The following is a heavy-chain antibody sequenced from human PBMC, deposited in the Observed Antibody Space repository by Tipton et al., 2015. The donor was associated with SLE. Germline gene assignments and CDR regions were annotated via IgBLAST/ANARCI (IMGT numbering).Heavy chain of an antibody. CDR2: IHHSGSI. CDR1: SGSISTYH. J-gene: IGHJ4*02. CDR3: ARHLYNIGWNHLDY. Sequence: LRLSCTISSGSISTYHWSWLRQPPGKGLEWIGYIHHSGSINYNPSLRSQVTMSMDTSKNQFSLRLSSVTAADTAVYYCARHLYNIGWNHLDYWGPGTLVTVSS. D-gene: IGHD6-19*01. V-gene: IGHV4-59*08.